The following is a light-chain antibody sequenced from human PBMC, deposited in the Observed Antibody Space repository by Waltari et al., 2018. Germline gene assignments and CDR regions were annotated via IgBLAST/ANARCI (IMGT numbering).Light chain of an antibody. CDR3: QQYYNWPRT. V-gene: IGKV3-15*01. CDR1: QSVSSS. Sequence: EILMTQSPATLSASPGESATLSCRASQSVSSSYLAWYQQRPGQAPRLLIYGASTRATGIPARFSGSGSGTEFTLTISSLQSEDFAVYYCQQYYNWPRTFGGGTKVEIK. CDR2: GAS. J-gene: IGKJ4*01.